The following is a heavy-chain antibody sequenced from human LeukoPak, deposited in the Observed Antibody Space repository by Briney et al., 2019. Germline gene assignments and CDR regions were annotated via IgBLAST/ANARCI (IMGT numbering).Heavy chain of an antibody. V-gene: IGHV1-18*01. CDR2: ISGNNGNT. J-gene: IGHJ4*02. CDR1: GYTFPNYG. D-gene: IGHD1-26*01. Sequence: ASVKVSCKASGYTFPNYGISWVRQAPGQGLEWMGWISGNNGNTNYAQNLRGRVTMTTDTSTSTAYMELRSLRSDDTAVYYCARDSGSYSVYYFDYWGQGALVTVSS. CDR3: ARDSGSYSVYYFDY.